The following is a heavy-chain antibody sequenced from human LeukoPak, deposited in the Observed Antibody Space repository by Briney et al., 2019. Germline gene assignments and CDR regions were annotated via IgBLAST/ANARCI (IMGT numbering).Heavy chain of an antibody. V-gene: IGHV3-23*01. J-gene: IGHJ4*02. CDR3: HYYDSSGYYENFDY. CDR1: GFTFSSYA. D-gene: IGHD3-22*01. CDR2: ISGSGGST. Sequence: GGSLRLSCAASGFTFSSYAMSWVRQAPGKGLEWVSAISGSGGSTYYADSVKGRFTISRDNSKNTLYLQMSSLRAEDTAVYYCHYYDSSGYYENFDYWGQGTLVTVSS.